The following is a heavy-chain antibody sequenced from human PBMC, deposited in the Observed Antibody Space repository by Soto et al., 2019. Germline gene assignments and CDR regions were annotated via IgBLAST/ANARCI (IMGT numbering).Heavy chain of an antibody. CDR3: ASGFIQGWFDP. CDR1: GYTFTSYG. CDR2: ISAYNGNT. Sequence: ASVKVSCKASGYTFTSYGISWVRQAPGQGLEWMGWISAYNGNTNYAQKFQGRVTITRDTSASTAYMELSSLRSEDTAVYYCASGFIQGWFDPWGQGTLVTVSS. J-gene: IGHJ5*02. D-gene: IGHD3-10*01. V-gene: IGHV1-18*01.